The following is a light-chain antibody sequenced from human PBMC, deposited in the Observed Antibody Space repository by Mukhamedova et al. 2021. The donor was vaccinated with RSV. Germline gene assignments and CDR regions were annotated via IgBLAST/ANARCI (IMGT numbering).Light chain of an antibody. CDR1: QSISRW. Sequence: ITCRASQSISRWLAWYQQKPGKVPKLLIQTASSLEGGVPSRFSGSGSGTEFTLTISSMQSEDFAVYYCQQYNDWPPLTFGGGTKV. CDR3: QQYNDWPPLT. V-gene: IGKV1-5*03. CDR2: TAS. J-gene: IGKJ4*01.